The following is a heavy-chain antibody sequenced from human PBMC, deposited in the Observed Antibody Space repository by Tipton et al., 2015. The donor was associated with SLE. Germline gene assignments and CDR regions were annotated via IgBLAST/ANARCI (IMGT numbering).Heavy chain of an antibody. CDR3: ARGGYYGSWSGDDYFDY. CDR2: IYHSGST. V-gene: IGHV4-30-2*01. J-gene: IGHJ4*02. CDR1: GGSISSGGYS. Sequence: TLSLTCAVSGGSISSGGYSWSWIRQPPGKGLEWIGYIYHSGSTYYNPSLKSRVTISVDRSKNQFSLKLSSVTAADTAVYYCARGGYYGSWSGDDYFDYWGQGTLVTVSS. D-gene: IGHD3-10*01.